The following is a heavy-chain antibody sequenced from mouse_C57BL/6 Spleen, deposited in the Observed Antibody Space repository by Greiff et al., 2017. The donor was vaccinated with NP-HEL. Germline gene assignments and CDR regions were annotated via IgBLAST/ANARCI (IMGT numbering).Heavy chain of an antibody. CDR1: GYTFTDYY. CDR3: AREGRGGNYEAMDY. CDR2: INPNNGGT. D-gene: IGHD2-1*01. Sequence: VQLQQSGPELVKPGASVTISCKASGYTFTDYYMNWVKQSHGKSLEWIGDINPNNGGTSYNQKFKGKATLTVDKSSSTAYMELRSLTSEDSAVYYGAREGRGGNYEAMDYWGQGTSVTVSS. V-gene: IGHV1-26*01. J-gene: IGHJ4*01.